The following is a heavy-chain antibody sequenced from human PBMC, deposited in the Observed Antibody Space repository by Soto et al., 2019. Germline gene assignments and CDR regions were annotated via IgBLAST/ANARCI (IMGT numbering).Heavy chain of an antibody. CDR3: ARDHVGDLEGGRWFDP. J-gene: IGHJ5*02. CDR2: IIPIFGTA. CDR1: GGTFSSYA. Sequence: QVQLVQSGVEVKKPGSSVKVSCKASGGTFSSYAISWVRQAPGQGLEWMGGIIPIFGTANYAQKFQGRVRISPDESTSTAYMELSSLRSEDTAVYYCARDHVGDLEGGRWFDPWDQGTLVTVSS. D-gene: IGHD3-16*01. V-gene: IGHV1-69*01.